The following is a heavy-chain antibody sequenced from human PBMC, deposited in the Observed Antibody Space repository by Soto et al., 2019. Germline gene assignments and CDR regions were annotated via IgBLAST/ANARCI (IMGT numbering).Heavy chain of an antibody. CDR2: TYYRSKWSY. V-gene: IGHV6-1*01. D-gene: IGHD5-12*01. J-gene: IGHJ5*02. CDR1: GDSVSSDRAS. Sequence: SPTLLLPCVISGDSVSSDRASWNCITHSPSRGLEWLAKTYYRSKWSYDYAVSVRSRIIIIPDTSRNQFSLQLNSVTPEDTAVYYCVRLRGYGWLDLWGQGTQVTVSS. CDR3: VRLRGYGWLDL.